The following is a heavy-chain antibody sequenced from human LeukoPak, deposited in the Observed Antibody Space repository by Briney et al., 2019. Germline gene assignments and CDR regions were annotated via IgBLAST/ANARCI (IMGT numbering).Heavy chain of an antibody. CDR3: ARDGRTSSVGFDY. CDR1: DFSFSNSW. V-gene: IGHV3-74*01. CDR2: INSDGSRT. D-gene: IGHD4-23*01. Sequence: GGSLRLSCAASDFSFSNSWMHWVRQAPGKGLVWVSRINSDGSRTNYADSVRGRFTISRDNAKNTLYLQINSLRAEDTAVYHCARDGRTSSVGFDYWGQGTLVTVSS. J-gene: IGHJ4*02.